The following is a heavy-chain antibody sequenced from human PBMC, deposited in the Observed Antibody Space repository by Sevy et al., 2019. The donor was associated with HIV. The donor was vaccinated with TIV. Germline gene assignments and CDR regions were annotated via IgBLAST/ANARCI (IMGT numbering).Heavy chain of an antibody. V-gene: IGHV3-21*01. CDR1: GFTFSSYS. D-gene: IGHD6-25*01. CDR2: ISTINNYI. CDR3: ARMGGLTDNGMDV. Sequence: GGSLRLSCAASGFTFSSYSMNWDRQAPGKGLEWVSSISTINNYIYYADSMKGRFTISSDNAKNSLFLQMNSLRAEDTAVYYCARMGGLTDNGMDVWGQGTTVTVSS. J-gene: IGHJ6*02.